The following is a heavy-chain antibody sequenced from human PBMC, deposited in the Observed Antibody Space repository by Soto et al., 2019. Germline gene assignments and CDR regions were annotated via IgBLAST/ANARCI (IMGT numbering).Heavy chain of an antibody. CDR3: ARVPVDTYMIYWSDP. CDR1: GDSINSGDYH. CDR2: VYFSGST. J-gene: IGHJ5*02. V-gene: IGHV4-61*08. Sequence: ETLSLTCSVSGDSINSGDYHWTWMRQAPGKGLQWVGHVYFSGSTNYNPTLKSRVSISVDTSKNQFSLKLRSVTAGDTAVYYCARVPVDTYMIYWSDPWGQGTLVTVSS. D-gene: IGHD5-18*01.